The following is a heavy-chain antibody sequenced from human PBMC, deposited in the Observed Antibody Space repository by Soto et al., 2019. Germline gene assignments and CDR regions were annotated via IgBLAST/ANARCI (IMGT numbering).Heavy chain of an antibody. CDR1: GFTVSSNY. J-gene: IGHJ6*02. CDR2: IYSGGST. CDR3: ARGTQSTNKYYYYGMDV. D-gene: IGHD2-2*01. V-gene: IGHV3-66*01. Sequence: GGSLRLSCAASGFTVSSNYMSWVRQAPGKGLEWVSVIYSGGSTYYADSVKGRFTISRDNSKNTLYLQMNSLRAEDTAVYYCARGTQSTNKYYYYGMDVWGQGTTVTVSS.